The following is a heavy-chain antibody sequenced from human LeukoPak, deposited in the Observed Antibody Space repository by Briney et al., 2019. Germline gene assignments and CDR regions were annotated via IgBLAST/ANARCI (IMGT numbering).Heavy chain of an antibody. D-gene: IGHD3/OR15-3a*01. Sequence: GGSLRLSCSASGFTFSNYAMHWVRQAPGKGLEFVSAISINGVTTYYADSVKGRFTISRDNSKNTLYLQMSSLRAEDTAVFYCVKGYWTFDYWGQGTLVTVSS. J-gene: IGHJ4*02. CDR1: GFTFSNYA. V-gene: IGHV3-64D*06. CDR3: VKGYWTFDY. CDR2: ISINGVTT.